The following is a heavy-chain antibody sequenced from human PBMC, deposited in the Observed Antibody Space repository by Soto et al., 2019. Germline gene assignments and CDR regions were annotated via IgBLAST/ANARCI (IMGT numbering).Heavy chain of an antibody. J-gene: IGHJ4*02. CDR2: IDYSGNI. Sequence: PSETLSLTCNASGGSITSSGSAWGWIRQSPGKGLEWIGTIDYSGNIYYIPSLKSRITISVDTSKNQISLKLSSVTAADTAVYYCARHIHNQGFEYYFDSWGQGILVTVSS. CDR1: GGSITSSGSA. V-gene: IGHV4-39*01. D-gene: IGHD1-1*01. CDR3: ARHIHNQGFEYYFDS.